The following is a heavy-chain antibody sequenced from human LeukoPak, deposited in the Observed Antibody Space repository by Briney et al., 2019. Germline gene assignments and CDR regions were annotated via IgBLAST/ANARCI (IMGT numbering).Heavy chain of an antibody. V-gene: IGHV3-23*01. D-gene: IGHD2-2*01. Sequence: PGGSLRLSCASSGFTFSSYAMSWVRQAPGKGLEWVSAISGSGGSTYYADSVKGRFTISRDNSKNTLYLQMNSLRAEDTAVSYCAKISTSWEGFDYWGQGTLVTVSS. J-gene: IGHJ4*02. CDR1: GFTFSSYA. CDR3: AKISTSWEGFDY. CDR2: ISGSGGST.